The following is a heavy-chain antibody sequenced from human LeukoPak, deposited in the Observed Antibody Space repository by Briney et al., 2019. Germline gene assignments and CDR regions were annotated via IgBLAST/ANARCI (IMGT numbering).Heavy chain of an antibody. CDR3: AKELHYDILTGDAFDI. CDR2: IRYDGSNK. D-gene: IGHD3-9*01. J-gene: IGHJ3*02. V-gene: IGHV3-30*02. Sequence: PGGSLRLSCAASRFTFSSYGMHWVRQAPGKGLEWVAFIRYDGSNKYYADSVKGQFTISRDNSKNTLYLQMNSLRAEDTAVYYCAKELHYDILTGDAFDIWGQGTMVTVSS. CDR1: RFTFSSYG.